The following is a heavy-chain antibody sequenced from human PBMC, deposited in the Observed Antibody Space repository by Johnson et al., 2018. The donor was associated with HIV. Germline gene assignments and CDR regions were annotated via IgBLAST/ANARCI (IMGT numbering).Heavy chain of an antibody. Sequence: QVQLVESGGGVVQPGRSLRLSCAASGFTFSRYAMHWVRQAPGKGLEWVTVISYDGSNKYYADSVKGRFTISRDNSKNTLYLQMNSLRAEDTAVYYCAGDGVGYSSLKDAFDIWGQGTMVTVSS. CDR2: ISYDGSNK. V-gene: IGHV3-30-3*01. CDR1: GFTFSRYA. CDR3: AGDGVGYSSLKDAFDI. J-gene: IGHJ3*02. D-gene: IGHD6-6*01.